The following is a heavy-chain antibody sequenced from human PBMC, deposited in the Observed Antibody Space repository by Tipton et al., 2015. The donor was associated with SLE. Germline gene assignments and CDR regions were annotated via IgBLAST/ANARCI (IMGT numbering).Heavy chain of an antibody. V-gene: IGHV4-59*01. CDR2: IYYTGNT. D-gene: IGHD2-2*01. J-gene: IGHJ3*01. CDR1: GGSISSYY. Sequence: GLVKPSETLSLTCTVSGGSISSYYWSWIRQPPGKGLEWIGYIYYTGNTNYNPSLKSRVTMSVDTSKSQFSLKLTFVSAADTAIYYCARMGLCTTTTCNEGAFDVWGQGSMVTVSS. CDR3: ARMGLCTTTTCNEGAFDV.